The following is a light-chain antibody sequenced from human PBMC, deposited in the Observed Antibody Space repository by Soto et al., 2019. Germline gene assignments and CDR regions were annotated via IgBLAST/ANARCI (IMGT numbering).Light chain of an antibody. CDR3: LQRASWRS. V-gene: IGKV3D-11*01. J-gene: IGKJ2*01. CDR1: QDVSIS. Sequence: MLTQTPATLSLSPGDRAILSCRASQDVSISLGWYQQKPGQAPRLLIYDASNRATGIPDRFSGSGSGTDFTLTISSLDPEDFAVYYCLQRASWRSFGQGTKLEIK. CDR2: DAS.